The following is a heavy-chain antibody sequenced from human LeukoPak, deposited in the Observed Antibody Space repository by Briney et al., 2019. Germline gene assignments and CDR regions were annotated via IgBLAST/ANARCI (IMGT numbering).Heavy chain of an antibody. CDR1: GGSISSSSYY. CDR3: ARLSRAAGIFYYGTDV. J-gene: IGHJ6*02. Sequence: SETLSLTCTVSGGSISSSSYYWGWIRQPPGKGLEWIGSIYYSGSTYYNPSLKSRVTISVDTSKNQFSLKLSSVTAADTAVYYCARLSRAAGIFYYGTDVWGQGTTATVSS. CDR2: IYYSGST. D-gene: IGHD6-13*01. V-gene: IGHV4-39*01.